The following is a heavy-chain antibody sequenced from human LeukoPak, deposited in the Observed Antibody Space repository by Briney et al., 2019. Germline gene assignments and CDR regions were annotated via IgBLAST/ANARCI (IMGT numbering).Heavy chain of an antibody. V-gene: IGHV3-7*01. D-gene: IGHD3-9*01. J-gene: IGHJ4*02. CDR1: GSTFSTDA. Sequence: PGGSLRLSCAASGSTFSTDAMHWVRQAPGKGLEWVANIKQDGSEKYYVDSVKGRFTISRDNAKNSLYLQMNSLRAEDTALYYCARLEDYDILTGFDYWGQGTLVTVSS. CDR3: ARLEDYDILTGFDY. CDR2: IKQDGSEK.